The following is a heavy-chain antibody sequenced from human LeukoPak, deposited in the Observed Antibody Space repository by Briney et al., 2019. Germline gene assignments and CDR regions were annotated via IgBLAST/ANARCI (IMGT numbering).Heavy chain of an antibody. CDR1: GYRFTSHW. Sequence: PGESLKISCKGSGYRFTSHWIGWVRQKPGKGLEWMGIIYPGDSDTTYSPSFQVQVTMSADRSISAAYLQWNTLKASDTAMYYCARQGFGFGAFDIWGQGTLVTVSS. D-gene: IGHD3-10*01. CDR3: ARQGFGFGAFDI. J-gene: IGHJ3*02. CDR2: IYPGDSDT. V-gene: IGHV5-51*01.